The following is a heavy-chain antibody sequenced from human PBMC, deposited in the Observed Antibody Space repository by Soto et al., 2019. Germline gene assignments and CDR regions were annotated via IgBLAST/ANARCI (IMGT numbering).Heavy chain of an antibody. CDR3: ARGPRGDGDYGFDY. CDR1: GFTFSSYA. V-gene: IGHV3-30-3*01. CDR2: ISYDGSNK. J-gene: IGHJ4*02. D-gene: IGHD4-17*01. Sequence: QVQLVESGGGVVQPGRSLRLSCAASGFTFSSYAMHWVRQAPGKGLEWVAVISYDGSNKYYADSVKGRFTISRDNSKNTLYLQMNSLRAEDTAVYYCARGPRGDGDYGFDYWGQGTLVTVSS.